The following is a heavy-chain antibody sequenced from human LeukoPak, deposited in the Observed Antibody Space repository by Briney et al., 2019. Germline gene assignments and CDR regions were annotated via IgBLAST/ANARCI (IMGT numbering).Heavy chain of an antibody. CDR3: AKGVLIAAAGTKAFDI. V-gene: IGHV3-9*03. D-gene: IGHD6-13*01. Sequence: PGGSLRLSCAASGFTISSFWMSWVRQAPGKGLEWVSGISWNSGSIGYADSVKGRFTISRDNAKNSLYLQMNSLRAEDMALYYCAKGVLIAAAGTKAFDIWGQGTMVTVSS. CDR2: ISWNSGSI. J-gene: IGHJ3*02. CDR1: GFTISSFW.